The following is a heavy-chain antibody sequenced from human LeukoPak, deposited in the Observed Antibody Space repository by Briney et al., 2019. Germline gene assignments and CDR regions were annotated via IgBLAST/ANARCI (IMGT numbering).Heavy chain of an antibody. CDR1: GGSISSYY. D-gene: IGHD3-3*01. CDR2: IYYSGST. CDR3: ARRDYDFWSGYCFGYPAFDI. Sequence: SETLSLTCTVSGGSISSYYWSWIRQPPGKGLEWIGYIYYSGSTYYNPSLKSRVTISVDTSKNQFSLKLSSVTAADTAVYYCARRDYDFWSGYCFGYPAFDIWGQGTMVTVSS. V-gene: IGHV4-59*04. J-gene: IGHJ3*02.